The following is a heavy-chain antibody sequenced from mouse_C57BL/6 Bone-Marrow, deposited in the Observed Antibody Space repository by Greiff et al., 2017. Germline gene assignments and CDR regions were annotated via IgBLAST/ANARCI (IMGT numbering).Heavy chain of an antibody. J-gene: IGHJ2*01. CDR3: ARGYYGYMDY. CDR1: GYTFTSYW. CDR2: IDPSDSYT. Sequence: QVQLQQPGAELVMPGASVKLSCKASGYTFTSYWMHWVKQRPGQGLEWIGEIDPSDSYTNYNQKFKGKSTLTVDKSSSTAYMPLSSLTSEDSAVYYCARGYYGYMDYWGQGTTLTVSS. D-gene: IGHD1-2*01. V-gene: IGHV1-69*01.